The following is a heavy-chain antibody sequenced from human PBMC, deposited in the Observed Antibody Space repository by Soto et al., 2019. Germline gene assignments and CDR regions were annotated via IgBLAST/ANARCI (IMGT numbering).Heavy chain of an antibody. Sequence: QLQLQESGPGLVKPSETLSLTCTVSGDSISSNNYYWGWIRQSPGKGLEWIGSISYSGSTYYNPSLKRRVTISVDTSKNQFSLKLSSVTAADTAVYYCARRAPYDFWSGYYQGYFDYWGQGTLVTVSS. V-gene: IGHV4-39*01. CDR3: ARRAPYDFWSGYYQGYFDY. D-gene: IGHD3-3*01. CDR1: GDSISSNNYY. J-gene: IGHJ4*02. CDR2: ISYSGST.